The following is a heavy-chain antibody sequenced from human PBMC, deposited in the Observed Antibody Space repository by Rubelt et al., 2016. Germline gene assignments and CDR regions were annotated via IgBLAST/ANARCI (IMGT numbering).Heavy chain of an antibody. J-gene: IGHJ4*02. CDR1: GGTFSSYA. CDR3: ARVGDTWGFDY. CDR2: IIPTLGIA. D-gene: IGHD2-21*01. Sequence: QVQLVQSGAEVKKPGSSVKVSCKASGGTFSSYAISWVRQAPGQGLEWMGRIIPTLGIATYAQKFQGRVTITADKSTSTAYMELSSLRSEDTAVYYCARVGDTWGFDYWGQGTLVTVSS. V-gene: IGHV1-69*04.